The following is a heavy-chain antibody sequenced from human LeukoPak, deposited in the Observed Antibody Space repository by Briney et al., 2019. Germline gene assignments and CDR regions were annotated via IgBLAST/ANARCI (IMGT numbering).Heavy chain of an antibody. V-gene: IGHV4-30-4*01. CDR1: GGSISSGDYY. J-gene: IGHJ6*02. CDR2: IYYSGST. CDR3: ARDSITIFGVAPRGWHGMDV. Sequence: SQTLSLTCTVSGGSISSGDYYWSGIRQPPGKGLEWIGYIYYSGSTYYNPSLKSRVTISVDTSKNQFSLKLSSVTAADTAVYYCARDSITIFGVAPRGWHGMDVWGQGTTVTVSS. D-gene: IGHD3-3*01.